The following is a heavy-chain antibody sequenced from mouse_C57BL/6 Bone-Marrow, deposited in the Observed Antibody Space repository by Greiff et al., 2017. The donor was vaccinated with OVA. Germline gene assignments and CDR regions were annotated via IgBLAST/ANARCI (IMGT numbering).Heavy chain of an antibody. CDR3: ATYYYGSTPLGY. J-gene: IGHJ2*01. D-gene: IGHD1-1*01. CDR1: GYTFTNYW. CDR2: IYPGGGYT. V-gene: IGHV1-63*01. Sequence: QVQLQQSGAELVRPGTSVKMSCKASGYTFTNYWIGWAKQRPGHGLEWIGDIYPGGGYTNYNEKFKGKATLTADKSSSTAYMQFSSLTSEDSAIYYCATYYYGSTPLGYWGQGTTLTVSS.